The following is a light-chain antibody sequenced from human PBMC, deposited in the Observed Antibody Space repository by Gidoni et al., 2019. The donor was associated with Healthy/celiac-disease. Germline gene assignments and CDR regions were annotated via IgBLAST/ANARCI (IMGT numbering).Light chain of an antibody. CDR2: DAS. CDR3: QQYDNLPLT. J-gene: IGKJ4*01. CDR1: QDISNY. V-gene: IGKV1-33*01. Sequence: DIQRTHSPSSLSTSLGDRVTITCQASQDISNYLNWYQQKPGKAPKLPIYDASNLETRDPSRFRGSGSGTDFTFAISSLKPGDIATYYCQQYDNLPLTFGGGTKVEIK.